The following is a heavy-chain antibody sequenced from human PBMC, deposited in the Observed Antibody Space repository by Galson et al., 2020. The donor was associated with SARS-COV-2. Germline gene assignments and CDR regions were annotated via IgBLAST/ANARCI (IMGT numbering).Heavy chain of an antibody. CDR2: ISPSSDYT. CDR1: GLIVSDYY. J-gene: IGHJ4*02. CDR3: AGSHKNFWYNFDN. V-gene: IGHV3-11*03. Sequence: KIGESMKISCTASGLIVSDYYMTWTRQAPGKGLEWISYISPSSDYTNYADSVRGRFTISRDNTKTSLFLHMDSLRAEDTAVYYCAGSHKNFWYNFDNWGQGALVTVSS. D-gene: IGHD6-13*01.